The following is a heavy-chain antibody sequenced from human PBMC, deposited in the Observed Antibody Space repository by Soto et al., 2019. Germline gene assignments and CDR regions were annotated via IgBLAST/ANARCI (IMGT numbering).Heavy chain of an antibody. V-gene: IGHV3-21*01. CDR2: ISSSSSYI. D-gene: IGHD5-12*01. J-gene: IGHJ6*02. CDR3: ARGGGYDYFFYYGMDV. CDR1: GFTFSSYS. Sequence: GGSLRLSCAASGFTFSSYSMNWVRQAPGKGLEWVSSISSSSSYIYYADSVKGRFTISRDNAKNSLYLQMNSLRAEDTAVYYCARGGGYDYFFYYGMDVWRQGTTVTVSS.